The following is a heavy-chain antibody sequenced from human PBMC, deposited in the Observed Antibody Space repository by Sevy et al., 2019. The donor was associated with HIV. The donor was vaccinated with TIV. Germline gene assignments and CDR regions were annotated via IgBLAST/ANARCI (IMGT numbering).Heavy chain of an antibody. J-gene: IGHJ3*02. D-gene: IGHD3-10*01. CDR2: INQGGSEK. CDR1: GFSFNWYW. CDR3: ASKGGSRPNYASDT. Sequence: GGSLRLSCEASGFSFNWYWMSWVRQTPEKGLEWVANINQGGSEKSYVDSVKGQFTISRDNAKNSLYLQMNSLRAEDTAVYYCASKGGSRPNYASDTWGQGTMVTVSS. V-gene: IGHV3-7*03.